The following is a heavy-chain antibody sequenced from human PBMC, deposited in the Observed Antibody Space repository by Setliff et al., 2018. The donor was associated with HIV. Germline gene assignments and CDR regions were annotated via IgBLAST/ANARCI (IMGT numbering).Heavy chain of an antibody. CDR3: ARWYTTGRGWFDP. D-gene: IGHD6-25*01. Sequence: SETLSLTCTVSGGSINSGEYYWSWSRRRPGKGLEWIGYIYNTGDAYYNPPLKGRVTISIDTSKNQFSLRLTSVTAADTAVYYCARWYTTGRGWFDPWGQGTLVTVSS. V-gene: IGHV4-31*03. J-gene: IGHJ5*02. CDR1: GGSINSGEYY. CDR2: IYNTGDA.